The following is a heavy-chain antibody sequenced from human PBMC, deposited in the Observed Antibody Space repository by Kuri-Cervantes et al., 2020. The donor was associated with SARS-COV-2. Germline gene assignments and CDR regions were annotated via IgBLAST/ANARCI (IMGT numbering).Heavy chain of an antibody. Sequence: GGSLRLSCAASGFTFNNAWMSWVRQAPGKGLEWVSYISSSSSTIYYADSVKGRFTISRDNAKNSLYLQMNSLRDEDTAVYYCARDRLELLGMDVWGQGTTVTVSS. J-gene: IGHJ6*02. CDR1: GFTFNNAW. CDR3: ARDRLELLGMDV. D-gene: IGHD1-7*01. V-gene: IGHV3-48*02. CDR2: ISSSSSTI.